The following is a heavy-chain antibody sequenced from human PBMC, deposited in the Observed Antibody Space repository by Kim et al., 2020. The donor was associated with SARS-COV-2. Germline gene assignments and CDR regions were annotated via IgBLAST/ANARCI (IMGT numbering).Heavy chain of an antibody. CDR1: GFTFGDYS. D-gene: IGHD3-3*01. Sequence: GGSLRLSCAASGFTFGDYSMHWVRQAPGKGLEWVSGIGWNSDRIGYADSVKGRFTISRDNAKNSLYLQMNSLRAEDTALYYCAKGTFLEWLLFDYWGQGTRVTAPS. J-gene: IGHJ4*02. CDR2: IGWNSDRI. V-gene: IGHV3-9*01. CDR3: AKGTFLEWLLFDY.